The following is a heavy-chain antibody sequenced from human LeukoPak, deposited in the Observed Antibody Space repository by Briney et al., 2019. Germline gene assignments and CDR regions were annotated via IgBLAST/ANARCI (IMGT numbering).Heavy chain of an antibody. CDR1: GFTVSSNY. D-gene: IGHD6-19*01. V-gene: IGHV3-23*01. CDR3: AKADRTGYSSGDY. Sequence: GGSLRLSCAASGFTVSSNYMSWVRQAPGKGLEWVSAISGSGSSTYYADSVKGRFTISRDNSKNTLYLQMNSLRAEDTAVYDCAKADRTGYSSGDYWGQGTLVTVSS. CDR2: ISGSGSST. J-gene: IGHJ4*02.